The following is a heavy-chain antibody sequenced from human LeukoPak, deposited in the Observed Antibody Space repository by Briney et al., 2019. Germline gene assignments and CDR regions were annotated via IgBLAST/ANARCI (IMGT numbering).Heavy chain of an antibody. V-gene: IGHV4-38-2*02. D-gene: IGHD3-10*01. Sequence: PSETLSLTCTVSDYSISSGYFWGWNRQPPGKGLEWIGSIYHSGNTYYNPSLKSRVTISVDTSKNQFSLKLSSVTAADTAVYYCARGVRGVIIGGYFDYWGQGTLVTVSS. CDR2: IYHSGNT. J-gene: IGHJ4*02. CDR1: DYSISSGYF. CDR3: ARGVRGVIIGGYFDY.